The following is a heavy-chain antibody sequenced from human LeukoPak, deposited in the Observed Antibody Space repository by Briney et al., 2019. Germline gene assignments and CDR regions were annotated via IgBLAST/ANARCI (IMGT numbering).Heavy chain of an antibody. J-gene: IGHJ4*02. CDR3: ARGSDAYKSGNN. CDR1: GGSLSGYY. D-gene: IGHD5-24*01. Sequence: PSETLSLTCAVFGGSLSGYYWSWIRQPPGEGLEWIGEIHYSGSTDYNPSFKSRVTISVDMSKNQFSLNLSSVTAADTAVYYCARGSDAYKSGNNWGQGTLVTVSS. CDR2: IHYSGST. V-gene: IGHV4-34*01.